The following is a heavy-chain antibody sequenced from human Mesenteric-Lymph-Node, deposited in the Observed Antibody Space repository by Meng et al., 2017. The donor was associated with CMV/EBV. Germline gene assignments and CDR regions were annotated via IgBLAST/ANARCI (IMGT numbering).Heavy chain of an antibody. CDR3: ARGDLAANTIYYFDF. D-gene: IGHD3-3*01. V-gene: IGHV1-69*10. CDR1: GGTFIDYA. J-gene: IGHJ4*01. Sequence: SVKVSCKTSGGTFIDYAISWVRQAPGQGLEWMGDIIPILDKTNYAQKFQDRVTITADKSTSTAYLELSSLGFEDTAVFYCARGDLAANTIYYFDFWGHGTLVTVSS. CDR2: IIPILDKT.